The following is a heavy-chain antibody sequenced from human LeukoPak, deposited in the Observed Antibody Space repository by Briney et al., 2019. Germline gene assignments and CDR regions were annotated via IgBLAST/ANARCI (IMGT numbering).Heavy chain of an antibody. CDR3: AKDIPLVGNFDY. J-gene: IGHJ4*02. CDR2: ISYDGSNK. V-gene: IGHV3-30*18. Sequence: GGSLRLSCAASGFTFSISAMSWVRQAPGKGLEWVAVISYDGSNKYYADSVKGRFTISRDNSKNTLYLQMNSLRAEDTAVYYCAKDIPLVGNFDYWGQGTLVTVSS. D-gene: IGHD6-13*01. CDR1: GFTFSISA.